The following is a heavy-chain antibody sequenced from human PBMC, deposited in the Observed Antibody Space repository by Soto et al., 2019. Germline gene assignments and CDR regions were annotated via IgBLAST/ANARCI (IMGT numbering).Heavy chain of an antibody. V-gene: IGHV4-39*01. Sequence: PSETLSLTCTVSGGSISSSSYCWGWIRQPPGKGLEWIGSICYTGSTYYNPSLKSRVTISVDTSKDQFSLRLSSVTAADTAVYYCARPVSDYGTYFFGYWGQGARVTVSS. J-gene: IGHJ4*02. CDR1: GGSISSSSYC. D-gene: IGHD4-17*01. CDR2: ICYTGST. CDR3: ARPVSDYGTYFFGY.